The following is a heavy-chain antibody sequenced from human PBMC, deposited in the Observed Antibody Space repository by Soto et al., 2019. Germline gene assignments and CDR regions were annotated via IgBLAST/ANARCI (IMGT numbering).Heavy chain of an antibody. Sequence: GGSLRLSCAASGFSFEDYTMHWVRHTPGKGPEWISLISWDGGRTLYSDSVQGRFIISRDNSKNSLYLQMNSLTNEDTASYLCARDSYAGFTAQRRYFDHWGQGNLVTVSS. D-gene: IGHD3-9*01. CDR3: ARDSYAGFTAQRRYFDH. CDR2: ISWDGGRT. V-gene: IGHV3-43*01. J-gene: IGHJ4*02. CDR1: GFSFEDYT.